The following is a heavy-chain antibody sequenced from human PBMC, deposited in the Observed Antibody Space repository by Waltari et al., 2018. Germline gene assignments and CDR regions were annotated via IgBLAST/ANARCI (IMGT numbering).Heavy chain of an antibody. CDR1: GFTFSSYA. CDR2: IYSGGSST. V-gene: IGHV3-23*03. Sequence: EVQLLESGGGLVQPGGSLRLSCAASGFTFSSYAMSWVRQAPGKGLEWVSGIYSGGSSTYYADAVKGRFTISRDNSKNTLYLQMNSLRAEDTAVYYCARTDSSSWYPTTTGPFDIWGQGTMVTVSS. D-gene: IGHD6-13*01. J-gene: IGHJ3*02. CDR3: ARTDSSSWYPTTTGPFDI.